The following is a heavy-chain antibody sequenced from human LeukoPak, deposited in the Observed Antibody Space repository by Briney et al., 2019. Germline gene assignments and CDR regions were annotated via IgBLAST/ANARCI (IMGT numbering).Heavy chain of an antibody. V-gene: IGHV3-30*04. Sequence: GGSLRLSCAASGFAFSSYAMHWVRQAPGRGLEWVALISYDGTNKYYADSVKGRFTISRDNAKNSLYLQMNSLRAEDTAVYYCAELGITMIGGVWGKGTTVTISS. D-gene: IGHD3-10*02. CDR2: ISYDGTNK. CDR1: GFAFSSYA. CDR3: AELGITMIGGV. J-gene: IGHJ6*04.